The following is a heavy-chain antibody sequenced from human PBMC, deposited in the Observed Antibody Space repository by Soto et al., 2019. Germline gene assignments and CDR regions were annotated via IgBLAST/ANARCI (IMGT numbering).Heavy chain of an antibody. J-gene: IGHJ6*02. CDR3: AKDGSHLAVAGTSPTSYFYGLAV. D-gene: IGHD6-19*01. V-gene: IGHV3-30*18. Sequence: PGGSLRLSCAASGFTFSVYGMRWVRQAPGKGLEWVALVSYDGSIKYYADSVKGRFTISRDNSKNTLYLQMNSLRVEDTAVYYCAKDGSHLAVAGTSPTSYFYGLAVWGQGTTVTVSS. CDR2: VSYDGSIK. CDR1: GFTFSVYG.